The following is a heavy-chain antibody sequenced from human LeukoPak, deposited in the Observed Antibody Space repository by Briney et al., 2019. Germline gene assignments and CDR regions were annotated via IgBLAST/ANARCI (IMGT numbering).Heavy chain of an antibody. CDR3: ISDHTGHDDY. CDR2: INIDGSTT. D-gene: IGHD1-1*01. V-gene: IGHV3-74*01. CDR1: GFSFSSYW. Sequence: SLRLSCAASGFSFSSYWMYWGRHAPGKGLVWVSRINIDGSTTTYADSVKGRFTISRDNAKNTLSLQMNSLRAEDTAVYYCISDHTGHDDYWGQGTLVTVSS. J-gene: IGHJ4*02.